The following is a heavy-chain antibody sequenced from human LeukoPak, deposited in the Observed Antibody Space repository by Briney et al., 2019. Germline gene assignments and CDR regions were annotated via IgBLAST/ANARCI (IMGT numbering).Heavy chain of an antibody. V-gene: IGHV1-58*02. Sequence: SVKVSCKTSGFTFSNSAMQWVRQARGQRLEWIGWIIVGSGRTHYAQNLQERITITRDMSTNTAYMELSSLRSDDTAVYYCAAELYSGTYGRCCSFAFWGQGTQVTVSS. CDR1: GFTFSNSA. CDR3: AAELYSGTYGRCCSFAF. CDR2: IIVGSGRT. J-gene: IGHJ4*02. D-gene: IGHD1-26*01.